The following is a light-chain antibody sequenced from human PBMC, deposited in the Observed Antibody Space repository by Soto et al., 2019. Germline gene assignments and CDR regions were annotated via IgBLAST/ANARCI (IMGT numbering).Light chain of an antibody. J-gene: IGKJ1*01. CDR1: QSVSSN. CDR2: VAS. CDR3: NQYNYSPPWT. Sequence: EIVMTQSPATLYASVGERATLSCRASQSVSSNLAWYQQKPGQAPRLLIYVASSRATSIPARFSGSGSGTTFTLLIISLQSEDYAAYYCNQYNYSPPWTFGQGTKVEIK. V-gene: IGKV3-15*01.